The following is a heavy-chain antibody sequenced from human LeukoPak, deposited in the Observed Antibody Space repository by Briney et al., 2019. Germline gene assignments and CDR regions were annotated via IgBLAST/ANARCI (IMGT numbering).Heavy chain of an antibody. CDR3: ARRIAAASTYYFDY. Sequence: GGSLRLSCVASGFTFSNHAMNWVRQAPGKGLEWVSSISANGINTYYADSVKGRFTISRDNSKNTLYLQMNSLRAEDAAVYYCARRIAAASTYYFDYWGQGTLVPVSS. D-gene: IGHD6-25*01. CDR1: GFTFSNHA. V-gene: IGHV3-23*01. CDR2: ISANGINT. J-gene: IGHJ4*02.